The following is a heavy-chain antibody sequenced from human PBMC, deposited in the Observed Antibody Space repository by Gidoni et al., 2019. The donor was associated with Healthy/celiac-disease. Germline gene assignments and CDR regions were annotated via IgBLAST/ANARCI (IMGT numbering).Heavy chain of an antibody. D-gene: IGHD2-15*01. CDR3: AGRIDAQGDY. Sequence: QVQLQESGPGLVKPSETLSLTCAVSGYSISSGYYWGWIRQPPGKGLEWIGSIYHSGSTYYNPSLKSRVTISVDTSKNQFSLKLSSVTAADTAVYYCAGRIDAQGDYWGQGTLVTVSS. V-gene: IGHV4-38-2*01. J-gene: IGHJ4*02. CDR2: IYHSGST. CDR1: GYSISSGYY.